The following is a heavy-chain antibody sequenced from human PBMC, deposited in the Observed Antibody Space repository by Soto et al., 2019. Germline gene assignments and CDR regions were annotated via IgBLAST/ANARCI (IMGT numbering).Heavy chain of an antibody. V-gene: IGHV3-7*01. Sequence: EVPLVESGGGLVQPGGSLRLSCAASGFTFSSYWMSWVRQAPGKGLEWVANIKQDGREKYYVDSVKGRFTISRDNAKNSLYLQMNSLRAEDTAVYYCAREGYRKYNYYGMDVWGQGTTVTVSS. CDR3: AREGYRKYNYYGMDV. D-gene: IGHD5-18*01. CDR1: GFTFSSYW. J-gene: IGHJ6*02. CDR2: IKQDGREK.